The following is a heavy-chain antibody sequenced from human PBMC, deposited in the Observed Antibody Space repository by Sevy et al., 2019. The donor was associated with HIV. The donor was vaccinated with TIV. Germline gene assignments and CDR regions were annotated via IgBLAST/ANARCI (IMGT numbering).Heavy chain of an antibody. CDR1: GYSISSGYY. Sequence: SETLSLTCAVSGYSISSGYYWGWIRQPPGKGLEWIGSIYHSGSTYYNPSLKSRVTISVDTSKNQFSLKLSSVTAADTAVYYCARLRRDDFWSGYHPDFDYWGQGTLVIVSS. V-gene: IGHV4-38-2*01. D-gene: IGHD3-3*01. CDR3: ARLRRDDFWSGYHPDFDY. CDR2: IYHSGST. J-gene: IGHJ4*02.